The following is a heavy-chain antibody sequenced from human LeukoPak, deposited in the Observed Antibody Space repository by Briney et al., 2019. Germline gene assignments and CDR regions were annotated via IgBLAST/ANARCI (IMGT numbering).Heavy chain of an antibody. J-gene: IGHJ4*02. V-gene: IGHV3-74*01. Sequence: GGSLRLSCGASGFTFGTYWMHWVRQAPGKGLVWFSGINSDGGTTTYADSVKGRFTISRDNAKNTLYLQMNNLRAEDTAIYYCATDSYVSGSYYRLFYWGQGTLVTVSS. CDR1: GFTFGTYW. CDR2: INSDGGTT. CDR3: ATDSYVSGSYYRLFY. D-gene: IGHD3-10*01.